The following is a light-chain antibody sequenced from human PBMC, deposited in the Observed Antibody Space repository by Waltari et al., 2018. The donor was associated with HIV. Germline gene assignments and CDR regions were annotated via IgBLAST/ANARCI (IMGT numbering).Light chain of an antibody. Sequence: VLTQSPGTLSSSPGDTVTLSCRANQSLNNNYSAWYQQQSGHTPRLVIYGASSRATGIPDRFSGSGSGTDFSLTINGVEPEDFAVYYYQQYNNLGYTFGQGTKLEIK. J-gene: IGKJ2*01. V-gene: IGKV3-20*01. CDR3: QQYNNLGYT. CDR2: GAS. CDR1: QSLNNNY.